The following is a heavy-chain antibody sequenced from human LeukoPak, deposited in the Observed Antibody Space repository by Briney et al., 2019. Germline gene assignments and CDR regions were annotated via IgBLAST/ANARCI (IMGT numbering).Heavy chain of an antibody. J-gene: IGHJ3*02. CDR2: IYTSGST. D-gene: IGHD3-16*01. CDR3: ARDWGNLRGAADAFDI. CDR1: GGSISSYY. Sequence: PSETLSLTCTVSGGSISSYYWSWIRQPAGKGLEWIGRIYTSGSTNYNPSLKSRVTMSVDTSKNQFSLKLSSVTAADTVVYYCARDWGNLRGAADAFDIWGQGTMVTVSS. V-gene: IGHV4-4*07.